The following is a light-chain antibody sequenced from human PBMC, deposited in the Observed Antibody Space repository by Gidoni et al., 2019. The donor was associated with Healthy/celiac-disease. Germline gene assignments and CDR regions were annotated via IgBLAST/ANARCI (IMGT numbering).Light chain of an antibody. Sequence: SYVLTQPPSVSVAPGKTARITCGGNHIGSKSVHWYQQKPGQAPVLVIYYDSDRPSGIPERFSGSNSGNTATLTISRVEAGDEADYYCQVWDSSSDAWVFGGGTKLTVL. V-gene: IGLV3-21*04. CDR2: YDS. CDR1: HIGSKS. CDR3: QVWDSSSDAWV. J-gene: IGLJ3*02.